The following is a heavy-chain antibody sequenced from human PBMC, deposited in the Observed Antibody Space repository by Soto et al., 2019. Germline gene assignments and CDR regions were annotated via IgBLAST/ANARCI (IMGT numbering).Heavy chain of an antibody. J-gene: IGHJ4*02. V-gene: IGHV4-30-2*01. CDR3: AAGGGLPRYY. CDR1: GGSISSGGYS. CDR2: IYHSGST. Sequence: QLQLQESGSGLVKPSQTLSLTCAVSGGSISSGGYSWSWIRQPPGKGLEWIGYIYHSGSTYYNPSLKSRVTISLDRSKQQFSLKLSSVTAAVTAVYYCAAGGGLPRYYWGQGTLVTVSS. D-gene: IGHD5-12*01.